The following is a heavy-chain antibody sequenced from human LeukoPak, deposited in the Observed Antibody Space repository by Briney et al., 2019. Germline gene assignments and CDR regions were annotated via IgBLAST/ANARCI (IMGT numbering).Heavy chain of an antibody. CDR2: IKQDGSET. CDR1: GYTFSNYW. D-gene: IGHD2-21*01. CDR3: ARDQGILFFDS. Sequence: GGSLRLSCSGSGYTFSNYWMSWVRQAPGKGLEYVANIKQDGSETYYVDSVKGRFTISRDNAKNSLYLQMNSLRVEDTAVYYCARDQGILFFDSWGQGTLVTVSS. V-gene: IGHV3-7*01. J-gene: IGHJ4*02.